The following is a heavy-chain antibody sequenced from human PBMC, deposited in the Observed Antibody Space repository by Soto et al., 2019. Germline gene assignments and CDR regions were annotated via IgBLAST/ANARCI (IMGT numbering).Heavy chain of an antibody. Sequence: QVQLVESGGGVVQPGRSLRLSCAASGFTFSSYAMHWVRQAPGKGLEWVAVISYDGSNKYYADSVKGRFTISRDNSKKTLYLQMNSLRAEDTAVYYCASDGCISTSCIYYYYGMDVWGQGTTVTVSS. CDR3: ASDGCISTSCIYYYYGMDV. J-gene: IGHJ6*02. D-gene: IGHD2-2*01. CDR1: GFTFSSYA. CDR2: ISYDGSNK. V-gene: IGHV3-30-3*01.